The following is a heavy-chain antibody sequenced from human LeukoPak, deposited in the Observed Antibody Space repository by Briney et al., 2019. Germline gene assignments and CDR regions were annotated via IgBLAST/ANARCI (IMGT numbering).Heavy chain of an antibody. D-gene: IGHD2-15*01. V-gene: IGHV3-11*06. CDR3: ARDYRKLGYCSGGSCFPTFDY. J-gene: IGHJ4*02. CDR1: GFTFSDYY. CDR2: ISSSGSYT. Sequence: GGSLRLACAASGFTFSDYYMSWIRQAPGKGLEWVSYISSSGSYTNYADSVKGRFAISRDNAKNSLYLQMNSLRAEDTAVYYCARDYRKLGYCSGGSCFPTFDYWGQGTLVTVSS.